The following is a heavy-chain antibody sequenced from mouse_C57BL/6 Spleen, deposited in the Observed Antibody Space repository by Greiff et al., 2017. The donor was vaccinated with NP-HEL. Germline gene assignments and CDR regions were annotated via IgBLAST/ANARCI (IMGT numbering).Heavy chain of an antibody. V-gene: IGHV1-52*01. Sequence: QVQLQQPGAELVRPGSSVKLSCKASGYTFTSYWMHWVKQRPIQGLEWIGNIDPSDSETHYNQKFKDKATLTVDKSSSTAYMQLSSLTSEDSAVYYCARPLDYYGSSYWYFDVWGTGTTVTVSS. CDR2: IDPSDSET. J-gene: IGHJ1*03. CDR1: GYTFTSYW. CDR3: ARPLDYYGSSYWYFDV. D-gene: IGHD1-1*01.